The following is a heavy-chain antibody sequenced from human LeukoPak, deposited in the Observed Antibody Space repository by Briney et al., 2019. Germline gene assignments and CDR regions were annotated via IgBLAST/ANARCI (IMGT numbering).Heavy chain of an antibody. CDR2: IYYSGST. D-gene: IGHD4-11*01. CDR3: ARDPTRSGLDY. V-gene: IGHV4-59*01. Sequence: KTSETLSLTCTVSGGSISSYYWSWIRQPPGKGLEWIGYIYYSGSTNYSPSPKSRVTISVDTSKNQFSLKLSSVTAADTAVYYCARDPTRSGLDYWGQGTLVTVSS. CDR1: GGSISSYY. J-gene: IGHJ4*02.